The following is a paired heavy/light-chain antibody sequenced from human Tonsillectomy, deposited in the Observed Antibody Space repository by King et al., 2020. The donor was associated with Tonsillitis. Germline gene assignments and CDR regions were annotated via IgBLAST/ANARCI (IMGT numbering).Light chain of an antibody. CDR2: SAS. CDR3: QQYYNTPFT. Sequence: DIVMIQSPDSLAVSLGERATINCKSSQSVLFDSNNKNFLAWYQHKPGQPPRLLIYSASTRESGVPDRFSGSGSGTDFTLTISSLQAEDVAFYYCQQYYNTPFTLGGGTKVEI. J-gene: IGKJ4*01. CDR1: QSVLFDSNNKNF. V-gene: IGKV4-1*01.
Heavy chain of an antibody. V-gene: IGHV2-5*02. CDR2: IYWDDDK. CDR1: GFSFSDKGVG. Sequence: QITLKETGPTLVKPTQTLTLTCTFYGFSFSDKGVGVGWIRHPPGKALEWLALIYWDDDKRYSPSLENRLTIIKDTSRNQVVLTMTNMDPVDTATYFCAHMGYSYDRRGYRPYNAFGIWGQGTMVTVSS. CDR3: AHMGYSYDRRGYRPYNAFGI. D-gene: IGHD3-22*01. J-gene: IGHJ3*02.